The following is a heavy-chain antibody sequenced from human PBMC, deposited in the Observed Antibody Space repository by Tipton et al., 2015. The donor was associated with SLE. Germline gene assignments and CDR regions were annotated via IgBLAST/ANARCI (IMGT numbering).Heavy chain of an antibody. CDR3: AKSVGYIVGATMGDY. Sequence: SLRLSCAASGFTFSSYAMSWVRQAPGKGLEWVSAISGSGGSTYYADSVKGRFTISRDNSKNTLYLQMNSLRAEDTAVYYCAKSVGYIVGATMGDYWGQGTLVTVSS. CDR1: GFTFSSYA. D-gene: IGHD1-26*01. CDR2: ISGSGGST. J-gene: IGHJ4*02. V-gene: IGHV3-23*01.